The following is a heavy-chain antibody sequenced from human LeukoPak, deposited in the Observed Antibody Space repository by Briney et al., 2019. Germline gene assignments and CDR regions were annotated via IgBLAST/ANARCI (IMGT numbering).Heavy chain of an antibody. CDR3: AKLLSNSGRFLY. V-gene: IGHV3-30*04. D-gene: IGHD4-23*01. J-gene: IGHJ4*02. CDR1: GFTFSSYA. CDR2: ISYDGSNK. Sequence: SGGSLRLSCAASGFTFSSYAMHWVRQAPGKGLEWVAVISYDGSNKYYADSVKGRFTISRDNSKNTLYLQMNSLRAEDTAVYYCAKLLSNSGRFLYWGQGTLVTVSS.